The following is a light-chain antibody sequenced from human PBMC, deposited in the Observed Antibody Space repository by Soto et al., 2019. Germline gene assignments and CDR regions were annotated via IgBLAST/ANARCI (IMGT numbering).Light chain of an antibody. V-gene: IGKV3-20*01. J-gene: IGKJ4*01. CDR3: QQYASSPLT. Sequence: EIVLTQSPGTLSVSPGERATLSCRASQSVGRNYLAWYQQKPGQAPRLLIYDASSRATGIPDRFSGSGSGTDLTLTISRPEPEDFAVYYCQQYASSPLTFGGGTKVETK. CDR1: QSVGRNY. CDR2: DAS.